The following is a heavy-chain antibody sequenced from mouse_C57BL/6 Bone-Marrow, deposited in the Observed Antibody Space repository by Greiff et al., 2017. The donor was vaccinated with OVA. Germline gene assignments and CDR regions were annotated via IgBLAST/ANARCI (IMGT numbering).Heavy chain of an antibody. D-gene: IGHD2-4*01. J-gene: IGHJ3*01. V-gene: IGHV2-4*01. CDR1: GFSLTSYG. CDR3: AKNSLYYDYDVPFAY. CDR2: IWSGGST. Sequence: VKLVESGPGLVQPSQSLSITCTVSGFSLTSYGVHWVRQPPGKGLEWLGVIWSGGSTDYNAAFISRLSISNDNSKSQVFFKMNSLQADYTAIYYCAKNSLYYDYDVPFAYWGQGTLVTVSA.